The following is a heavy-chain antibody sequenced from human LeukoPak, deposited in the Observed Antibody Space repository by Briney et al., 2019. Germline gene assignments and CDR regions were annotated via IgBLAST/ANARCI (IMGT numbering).Heavy chain of an antibody. D-gene: IGHD6-13*01. J-gene: IGHJ4*02. CDR2: INHGGST. Sequence: PSETLSLTCAVSGGSFSGHYWNWIRQPPGKGLEWIGEINHGGSTNYNPSLKSRVTISVDTSQKQLSLRLSSVTAADTAVYARGRYVTTRGGAAAGFLDYWGQGTLVTVST. V-gene: IGHV4-34*01. CDR1: GGSFSGHY. CDR3: GRYVTTRGGAAAGFLDY.